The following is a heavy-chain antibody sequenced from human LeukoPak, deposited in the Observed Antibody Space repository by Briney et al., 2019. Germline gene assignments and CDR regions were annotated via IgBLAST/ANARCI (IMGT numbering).Heavy chain of an antibody. J-gene: IGHJ4*02. CDR1: GGSISSRSYY. CDR2: IYYSGRT. CDR3: AIQGYYYDSSGYYSSEAFDY. V-gene: IGHV4-39*01. Sequence: SETLSLTCTVSGGSISSRSYYWGWMRQPPGKRLEWIGCIYYSGRTYYTPSLKSRVTISVDTSKNQFSLKLSSVTAADTAVYYCAIQGYYYDSSGYYSSEAFDYWGQGTLVTVSS. D-gene: IGHD3-22*01.